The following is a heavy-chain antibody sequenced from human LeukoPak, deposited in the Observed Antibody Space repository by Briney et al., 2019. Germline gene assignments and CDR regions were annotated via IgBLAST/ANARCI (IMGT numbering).Heavy chain of an antibody. D-gene: IGHD2-21*01. J-gene: IGHJ6*03. CDR3: ARVGITVAGLWYYYYMDV. Sequence: ASVKVSCKASGYTFTSYGISWVRQAPGQGLEWLGWISAFNGNTNYAQKLQGRVTMTTDTSTSTAYMELRSLRSDDTAVYCCARVGITVAGLWYYYYMDVWGKGTTVTVSS. CDR2: ISAFNGNT. V-gene: IGHV1-18*01. CDR1: GYTFTSYG.